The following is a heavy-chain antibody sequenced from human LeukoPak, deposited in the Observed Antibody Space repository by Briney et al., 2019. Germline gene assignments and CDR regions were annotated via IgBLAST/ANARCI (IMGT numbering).Heavy chain of an antibody. CDR2: IIPIFGTA. CDR1: GGTFSSYA. V-gene: IGHV1-69*05. D-gene: IGHD6-13*01. CDR3: ARIAAARAFDI. J-gene: IGHJ3*02. Sequence: SVKVSCKASGGTFSSYAISGVRQAPGQGLEWMGRIIPIFGTANYAQKFQGRVTITTDESTSTAYMELSSLRSEDTAVYYCARIAAARAFDIWGQGTMVTVSS.